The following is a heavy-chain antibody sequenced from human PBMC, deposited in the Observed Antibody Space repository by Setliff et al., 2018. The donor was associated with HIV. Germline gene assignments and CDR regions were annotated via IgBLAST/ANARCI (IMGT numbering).Heavy chain of an antibody. D-gene: IGHD5-12*01. J-gene: IGHJ4*02. CDR3: ARDNRTGYSGGWPLDY. Sequence: ASVKVSCKASRYAFTAYYMHWVRQAPGQGLEWMAWINPNTGGTQYAQKFQGRVTVTRDTPISTAYMEIKKLTSDDTAVYYCARDNRTGYSGGWPLDYWGQGTVVTVSS. V-gene: IGHV1-2*02. CDR2: INPNTGGT. CDR1: RYAFTAYY.